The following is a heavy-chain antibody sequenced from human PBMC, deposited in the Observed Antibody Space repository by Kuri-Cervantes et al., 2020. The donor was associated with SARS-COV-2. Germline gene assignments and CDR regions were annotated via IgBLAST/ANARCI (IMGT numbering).Heavy chain of an antibody. CDR2: IYYSGST. Sequence: GSLRLSCTVSGGSISSNNHYWGWIRQPPGKGLEWIGSIYYSGSTYYNPSLKSRVTISVDTSKNQFSLKLSSVTAADTAVYYCARQRYDSSGYYYPDAFDIWGQGTMVTVSS. D-gene: IGHD3-22*01. J-gene: IGHJ3*02. CDR1: GGSISSNNHY. CDR3: ARQRYDSSGYYYPDAFDI. V-gene: IGHV4-39*01.